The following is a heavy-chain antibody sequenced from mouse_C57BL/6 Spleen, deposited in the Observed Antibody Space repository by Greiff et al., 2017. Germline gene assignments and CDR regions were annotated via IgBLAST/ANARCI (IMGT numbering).Heavy chain of an antibody. CDR3: AIITTYYFDY. CDR1: GYAFSSSW. CDR2: IYPGDGDT. V-gene: IGHV1-82*01. D-gene: IGHD1-1*01. J-gene: IGHJ2*01. Sequence: VQLQQSGPELVQPGASVKISCKASGYAFSSSWMNWVKQRPGKGLEWIGRIYPGDGDTNYNGKFKGKATLTADKSSSTAYMQLSSLTSEDSAVYFCAIITTYYFDYWGQGTTLTVSS.